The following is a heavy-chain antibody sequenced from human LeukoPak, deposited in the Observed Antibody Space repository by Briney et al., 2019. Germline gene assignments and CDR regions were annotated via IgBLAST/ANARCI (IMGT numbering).Heavy chain of an antibody. V-gene: IGHV4-34*01. CDR1: GGSFSGYY. Sequence: SETLSLTCAVYGGSFSGYYWSWIRQPPGKGLEWIGEINHSGSTNYNPSLKSRVTISVDTSKNQFSLKLSFVTAADTAVYYCARGIRGYCSGGSCYSNRFDPWGQGTLVTVSS. J-gene: IGHJ5*02. CDR3: ARGIRGYCSGGSCYSNRFDP. D-gene: IGHD2-15*01. CDR2: INHSGST.